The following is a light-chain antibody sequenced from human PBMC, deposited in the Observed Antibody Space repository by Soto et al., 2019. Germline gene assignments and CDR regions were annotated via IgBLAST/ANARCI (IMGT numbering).Light chain of an antibody. CDR2: LNSDGSH. CDR3: QTWGTGIRV. J-gene: IGLJ3*02. V-gene: IGLV4-69*01. Sequence: QLVLTQSPSASASLGDSVKLTCTLSSRHSSYALSWRRQQPETGPRYLMKLNSDGSHSKGDGIPDRFSGSSSGAERYLAISVLQSEDEADYCCQTWGTGIRVFGGGTKLTVL. CDR1: SRHSSYA.